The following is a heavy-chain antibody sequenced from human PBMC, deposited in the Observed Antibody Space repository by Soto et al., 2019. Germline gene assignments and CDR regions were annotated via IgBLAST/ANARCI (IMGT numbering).Heavy chain of an antibody. CDR3: ARRDSGCFFRFFDS. CDR2: TGSGTGPG. D-gene: IGHD3-22*01. Sequence: QVQLVQSGTEVKKPGSSVKVSCKTSGGSLSTNPISWVRQAPGQGLEWMGGTGSGTGPGNHAQKFQGRLTVTAAKSTGTVYMELTNLSSEDTAVYYCARRDSGCFFRFFDSWGQGTLVTVSS. CDR1: GGSLSTNP. V-gene: IGHV1-69*06. J-gene: IGHJ4*02.